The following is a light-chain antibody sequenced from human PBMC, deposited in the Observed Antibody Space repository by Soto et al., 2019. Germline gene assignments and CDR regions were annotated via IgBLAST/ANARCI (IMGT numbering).Light chain of an antibody. J-gene: IGKJ4*01. V-gene: IGKV1-39*01. CDR1: HSISIS. CDR3: QQSYSIPFS. CDR2: GAS. Sequence: DRQMTRSPSSLSASIGDRVTITCRASHSISISLNWYQQKPGKAPKFLIHGASSLQGGVPPRFSGGGSGTDFTLTINSLQPEDVATYYCQQSYSIPFSFGGGTKVDI.